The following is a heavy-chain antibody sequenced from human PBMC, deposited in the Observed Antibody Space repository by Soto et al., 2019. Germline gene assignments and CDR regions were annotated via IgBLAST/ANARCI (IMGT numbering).Heavy chain of an antibody. J-gene: IGHJ4*02. Sequence: PGGSLRLSCAASGFTFSGYAMSWVRQAPGKGLEWVSTISGSGSNPYYADSVKGRVTISRDNSRNTLYLQMNNLRAEDTAIYYCAKDDNTGYYPPFDYWGQGAQVTVSS. CDR3: AKDDNTGYYPPFDY. D-gene: IGHD3-22*01. CDR2: ISGSGSNP. V-gene: IGHV3-23*01. CDR1: GFTFSGYA.